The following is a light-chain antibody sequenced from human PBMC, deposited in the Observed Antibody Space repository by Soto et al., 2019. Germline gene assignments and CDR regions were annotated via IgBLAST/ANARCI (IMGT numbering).Light chain of an antibody. CDR3: QVWDSSSDHYV. CDR2: YDS. V-gene: IGLV3-21*04. Sequence: SYELTQPPSVSVALGKTARITCGGNNIGSKSVHWYQQKPGQAPVLVIYYDSDRPSGIPERFSGSNSGNTATLTISRVEAGDEADYYCQVWDSSSDHYVFGTGTKVTV. CDR1: NIGSKS. J-gene: IGLJ1*01.